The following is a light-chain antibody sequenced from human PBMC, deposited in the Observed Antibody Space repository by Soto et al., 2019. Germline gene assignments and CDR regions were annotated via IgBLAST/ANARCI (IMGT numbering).Light chain of an antibody. CDR3: SSYTSISTWV. CDR1: TSDIGSYNY. J-gene: IGLJ3*02. V-gene: IGLV2-14*01. CDR2: DVS. Sequence: QSALTQPASVSGSPGQSITISCTGSTSDIGSYNYVSWYHQNPGKAPKLMIYDVSNRPSGVSNRFSGSKSGNTASLTISGLQAEDEGDYYCSSYTSISTWVFGGGTKVTVL.